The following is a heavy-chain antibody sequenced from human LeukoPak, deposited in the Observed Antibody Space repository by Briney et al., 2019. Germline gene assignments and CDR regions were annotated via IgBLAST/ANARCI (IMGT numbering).Heavy chain of an antibody. J-gene: IGHJ4*02. CDR2: INHSGST. CDR3: ARIDYDSSGYLYYFDY. CDR1: GGSFSGYY. Sequence: SETLSLTCAVYGGSFSGYYWSWIRQPPGKGLEWIGEINHSGSTNYNPSLKSRVTISVDTSKNQFSLKLSSVTAADTAVYYCARIDYDSSGYLYYFDYWGQGTLVTVSS. D-gene: IGHD3-22*01. V-gene: IGHV4-34*01.